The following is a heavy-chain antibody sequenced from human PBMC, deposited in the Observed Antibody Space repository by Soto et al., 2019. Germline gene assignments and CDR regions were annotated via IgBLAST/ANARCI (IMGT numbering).Heavy chain of an antibody. D-gene: IGHD5-12*01. Sequence: SETLSLTCTVSGGSISSYYWSWIRQPPGKGLEWIGYIYYSGSTNYNPSLKSRVTISVDTSKNQFSLKLSSVTAADTAVYYCARYRLSGYDAYYFDYWGQGTLVTVSS. CDR2: IYYSGST. J-gene: IGHJ4*02. CDR1: GGSISSYY. CDR3: ARYRLSGYDAYYFDY. V-gene: IGHV4-59*01.